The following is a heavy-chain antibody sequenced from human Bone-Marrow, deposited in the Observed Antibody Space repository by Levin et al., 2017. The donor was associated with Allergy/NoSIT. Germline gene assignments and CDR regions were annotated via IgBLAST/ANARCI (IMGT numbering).Heavy chain of an antibody. J-gene: IGHJ6*02. Sequence: KLGESLKISCAASGFTFSSYSMNWVRQAPGKGLEWVSSISSSSSYIYYADSVKGRFTISRDNAKNSLYLQMNSLRAEDTAVYYCARGGVYHYYYGMDVWGQGTTVTVSS. CDR1: GFTFSSYS. CDR3: ARGGVYHYYYGMDV. CDR2: ISSSSSYI. D-gene: IGHD6-13*01. V-gene: IGHV3-21*01.